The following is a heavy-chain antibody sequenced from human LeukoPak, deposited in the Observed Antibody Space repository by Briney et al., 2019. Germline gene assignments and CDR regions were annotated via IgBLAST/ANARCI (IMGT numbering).Heavy chain of an antibody. CDR2: IYTSGST. Sequence: SETLSLTCTVSGGSISSYNWSWMRPPARKGLEWSGRIYTSGSTNYNPSLKSRVTMSVDTSKNQFSMKLSSVTAADTAVYYCAREDIVVVPAATNWFDPWGQGTLVTVSS. J-gene: IGHJ5*02. V-gene: IGHV4-4*07. D-gene: IGHD2-2*01. CDR3: AREDIVVVPAATNWFDP. CDR1: GGSISSYN.